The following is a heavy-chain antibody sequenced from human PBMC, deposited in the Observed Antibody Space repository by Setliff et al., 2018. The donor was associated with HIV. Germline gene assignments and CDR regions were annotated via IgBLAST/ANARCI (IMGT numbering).Heavy chain of an antibody. Sequence: GGSLSGHFWSWIRQSPGKGLEWIGEINDRGTTNYNPSFKSRVTISVDTSKRQFSLRLKSVTAADTAAYYCTRGLGDQTLLPCATDQYPDIAVWVTATTVTVSS. V-gene: IGHV4-34*01. D-gene: IGHD3-10*01. CDR2: INDRGTT. J-gene: IGHJ6*04. CDR1: GGSLSGHF. CDR3: TRGLGDQTLLPCATDQYPDIAV.